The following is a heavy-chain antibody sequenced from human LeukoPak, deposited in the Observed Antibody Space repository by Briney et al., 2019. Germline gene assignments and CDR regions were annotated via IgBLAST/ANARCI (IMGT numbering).Heavy chain of an antibody. CDR1: GYTFTSYG. CDR2: ISAYNGNT. CDR3: ASKRGYSYGLDY. V-gene: IGHV1-18*01. J-gene: IGHJ4*02. Sequence: ASVKVSCKASGYTFTSYGISWVRQAPGQGLEWMGWISAYNGNTNYAQKFQGRVTITADESTSTGYMELSGLRSEDTAVYYCASKRGYSYGLDYWGQGTLVTVSS. D-gene: IGHD5-18*01.